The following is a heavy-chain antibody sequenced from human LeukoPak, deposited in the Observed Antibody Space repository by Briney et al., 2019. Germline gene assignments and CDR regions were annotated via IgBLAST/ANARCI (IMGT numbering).Heavy chain of an antibody. Sequence: SETLSLTCAVYGGSFSGYYWSWIRQPPGKGLEWMGEINHSGSTNYNPSLKSRVTISVDTSKNQFSLKLSSVTAADTAVYYCAGCYYYDSSGPSIYYYYYGMDVWGQGTTVTVSS. CDR1: GGSFSGYY. V-gene: IGHV4-34*01. CDR3: AGCYYYDSSGPSIYYYYYGMDV. CDR2: INHSGST. D-gene: IGHD3-22*01. J-gene: IGHJ6*02.